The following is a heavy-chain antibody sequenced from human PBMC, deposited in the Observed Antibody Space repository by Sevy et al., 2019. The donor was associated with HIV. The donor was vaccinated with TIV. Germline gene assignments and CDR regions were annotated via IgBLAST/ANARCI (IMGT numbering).Heavy chain of an antibody. Sequence: ASVKVSCKTSGYTFVTYDISWVRQVPGKGPQWMGGISGNDGSTREAQIFQDRVTMTTDRTTSTAYMEVRRLRSDDTAVYYCVRDANYVSESSGYPFDDWGQGTLVTVSS. CDR2: ISGNDGST. CDR1: GYTFVTYD. CDR3: VRDANYVSESSGYPFDD. J-gene: IGHJ4*02. V-gene: IGHV1-18*01. D-gene: IGHD3-22*01.